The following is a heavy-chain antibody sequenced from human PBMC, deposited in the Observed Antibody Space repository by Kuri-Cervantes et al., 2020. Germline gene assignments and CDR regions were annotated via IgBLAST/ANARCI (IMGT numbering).Heavy chain of an antibody. CDR2: IWYDGSNK. J-gene: IGHJ3*02. V-gene: IGHV3-33*01. CDR1: GFTFSSYG. Sequence: GGSLRLSCAASGFTFSSYGMHWVRQAPGKGLEWVAVIWYDGSNKYYADSVKGRFTISRDNSKNTLYLQMNSLRAEDTAVYYCARDHYDSSGYSWAGDAFDIWGQGTMVTVSS. CDR3: ARDHYDSSGYSWAGDAFDI. D-gene: IGHD3-22*01.